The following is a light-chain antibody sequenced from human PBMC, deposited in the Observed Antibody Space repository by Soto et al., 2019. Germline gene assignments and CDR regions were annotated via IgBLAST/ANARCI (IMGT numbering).Light chain of an antibody. CDR3: GSYAGSYNWV. Sequence: QSALTQPRSVSGSPGQSVTISCTGTSSDVGGYNYVSWYQQHPGKAPKLMIYDVSKRPSGVPDRFSGSKSGNTASLTSSGLQAEDEADYYCGSYAGSYNWVFGGGTKLTVL. CDR2: DVS. V-gene: IGLV2-11*01. J-gene: IGLJ3*02. CDR1: SSDVGGYNY.